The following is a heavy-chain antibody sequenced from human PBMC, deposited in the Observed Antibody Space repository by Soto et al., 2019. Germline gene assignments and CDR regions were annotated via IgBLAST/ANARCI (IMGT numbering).Heavy chain of an antibody. D-gene: IGHD3-9*01. J-gene: IGHJ4*02. CDR3: ARGHLPYDILTGYYGY. Sequence: PSETLSLTCTVSGDSITSNSYFWAWIRQPPGKGLEWIGSIYYSGTTYYDPSLKSRVTISVDTSKNQFSLKLSSVTAADTAVYYCARGHLPYDILTGYYGYWGQGTLVTVS. V-gene: IGHV4-39*07. CDR1: GDSITSNSYF. CDR2: IYYSGTT.